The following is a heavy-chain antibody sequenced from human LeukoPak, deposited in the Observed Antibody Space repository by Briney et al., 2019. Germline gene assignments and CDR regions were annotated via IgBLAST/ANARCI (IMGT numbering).Heavy chain of an antibody. J-gene: IGHJ4*02. CDR3: ARDLWWELRGYFDY. V-gene: IGHV3-21*01. Sequence: GGSLRLSCAASGFTFSSYSMNWVRQAPGKGLEWVSSISSSSSYIYYADSVKGRFTTSRDNAKNSLYLQMNSLRAEDTAVYYCARDLWWELRGYFDYWGQGTLVTVSS. CDR1: GFTFSSYS. D-gene: IGHD1-26*01. CDR2: ISSSSSYI.